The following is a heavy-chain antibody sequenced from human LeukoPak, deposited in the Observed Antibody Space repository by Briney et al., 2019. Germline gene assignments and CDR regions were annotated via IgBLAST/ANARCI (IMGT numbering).Heavy chain of an antibody. V-gene: IGHV1-46*01. D-gene: IGHD3-22*01. CDR1: GYTFTSYY. Sequence: ASVKVSCEASGYTFTSYYMHWVRQAPGQGLEWMGIINPSGGSTGYAQKFQGRVTMTRDTSTSTVYMDLSSLRSEDTAVYYCARIGYYLGGFDYWGQGTLVTVSS. J-gene: IGHJ4*02. CDR3: ARIGYYLGGFDY. CDR2: INPSGGST.